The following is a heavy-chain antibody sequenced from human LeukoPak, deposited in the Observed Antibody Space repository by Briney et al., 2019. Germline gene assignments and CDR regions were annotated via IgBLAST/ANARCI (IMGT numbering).Heavy chain of an antibody. CDR1: GFTVSSNY. J-gene: IGHJ4*02. CDR2: INIGGST. V-gene: IGHV3-53*01. CDR3: ARDIYRIPDY. Sequence: GGSLRLSCAASGFTVSSNYMSWVRQAPGKGLEWVSLINIGGSTYYADSVKGRFTISRDNSKNTLYLQMNSLRAEDTAVYYCARDIYRIPDYWGQGTLVTVSS. D-gene: IGHD2-21*01.